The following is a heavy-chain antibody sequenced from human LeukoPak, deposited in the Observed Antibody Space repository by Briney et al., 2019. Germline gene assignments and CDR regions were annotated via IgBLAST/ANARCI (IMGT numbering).Heavy chain of an antibody. CDR3: ARNYYDGSGYYF. J-gene: IGHJ4*02. CDR1: GGSISSSSYY. D-gene: IGHD3-22*01. CDR2: LYYSGST. Sequence: SETLSLTCTVSGGSISSSSYYWVWIRHPPGKGLEWFGSLYYSGSTHYKPSLKSRVAIFVDTSKNQFPLRLSSVTAADAAVYYCARNYYDGSGYYFWGQGTQVTVSS. V-gene: IGHV4-39*01.